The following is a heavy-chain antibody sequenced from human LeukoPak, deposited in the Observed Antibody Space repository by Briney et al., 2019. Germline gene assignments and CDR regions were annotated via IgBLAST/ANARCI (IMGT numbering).Heavy chain of an antibody. CDR2: IYYSGRT. J-gene: IGHJ4*02. CDR3: ARGEDIVATIFDY. Sequence: GSLRLSCAASGFTFSNAWMSWVRQPPGKGLEWIGSIYYSGRTYYKPSLKSRVTISVDTSRSQFSLKLSSVTAADTAVYYCARGEDIVATIFDYWGQGTLVTVSS. D-gene: IGHD5-12*01. CDR1: GFTFSNAW. V-gene: IGHV4-38-2*01.